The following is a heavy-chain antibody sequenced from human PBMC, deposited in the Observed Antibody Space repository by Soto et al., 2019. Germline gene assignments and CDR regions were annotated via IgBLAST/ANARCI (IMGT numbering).Heavy chain of an antibody. V-gene: IGHV1-18*04. Sequence: ASVKVSCKASGYTFTSYGISWVRQAPGQGLEWMGWISAYNGNTNYAQELQDRVTMTTDTSTSTAYMELRSLRSDDTAVYYCAWAYCGGDCYTNWFDPWGQGTLVTVSS. CDR3: AWAYCGGDCYTNWFDP. J-gene: IGHJ5*02. CDR1: GYTFTSYG. D-gene: IGHD2-21*02. CDR2: ISAYNGNT.